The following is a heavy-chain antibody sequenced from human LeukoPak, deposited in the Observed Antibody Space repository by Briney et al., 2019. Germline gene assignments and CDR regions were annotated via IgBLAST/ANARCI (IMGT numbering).Heavy chain of an antibody. CDR1: GGSFSGYY. CDR2: INHSGST. D-gene: IGHD3-3*01. J-gene: IGHJ4*02. Sequence: PSETLSLTCAVYGGSFSGYYWSWIRQPPGKGLEWIGEINHSGSTNYNPSLKSRVTISVDTSKNQFSLKLSSVTAADTAVYYCASGGTVLRFLEWLLFGGFDYWGQGTLVTVSS. CDR3: ASGGTVLRFLEWLLFGGFDY. V-gene: IGHV4-34*01.